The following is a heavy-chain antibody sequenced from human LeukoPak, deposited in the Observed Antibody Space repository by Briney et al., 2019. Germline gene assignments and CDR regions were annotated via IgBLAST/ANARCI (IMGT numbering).Heavy chain of an antibody. D-gene: IGHD3-22*01. Sequence: GGSLRLSCAASGFTFSSYWMNWVRQAPGKGLEWVSSISSSSSYIYYADSVKGRFTISRDNAKNSLYLQMNSLRAEDTAVYYCARGGGYYDSSGYRLWGQGTLVTVSS. V-gene: IGHV3-21*01. CDR3: ARGGGYYDSSGYRL. CDR2: ISSSSSYI. J-gene: IGHJ4*02. CDR1: GFTFSSYW.